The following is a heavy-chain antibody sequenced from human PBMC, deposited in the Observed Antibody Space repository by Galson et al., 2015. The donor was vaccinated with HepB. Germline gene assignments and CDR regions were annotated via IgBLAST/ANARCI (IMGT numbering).Heavy chain of an antibody. CDR3: ARIEGVSGWFDP. Sequence: PALVKPTQTLTLPCTFSGFSLSTSGMCVSWIRQPPGKALEWLALIDWDDDKYYSTSLKTRLTISKDTSKNQVVLTMTNMDPVDTATYYCARIEGVSGWFDPWGQGTLVTVSS. V-gene: IGHV2-70*01. CDR1: GFSLSTSGMC. J-gene: IGHJ5*02. CDR2: IDWDDDK.